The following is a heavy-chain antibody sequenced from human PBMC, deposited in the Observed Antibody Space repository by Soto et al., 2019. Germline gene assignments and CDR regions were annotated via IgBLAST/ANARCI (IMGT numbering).Heavy chain of an antibody. CDR3: ARVGHINWFDP. CDR1: GGSISSGDYY. Sequence: SETLSLTCTVSGGSISSGDYYWSWIRQPPGKGLEWIGYIYYSGSTYYNPSLKSRVTISVDTSKNQFSLKLSSVTAADTAVYYCARVGHINWFDPWGQGTQVTVSS. D-gene: IGHD2-21*01. CDR2: IYYSGST. V-gene: IGHV4-30-4*01. J-gene: IGHJ5*02.